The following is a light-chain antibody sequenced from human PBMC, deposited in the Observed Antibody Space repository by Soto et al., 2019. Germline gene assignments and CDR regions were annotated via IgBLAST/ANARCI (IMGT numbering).Light chain of an antibody. CDR2: DVS. CDR3: CSYAGSYV. V-gene: IGLV2-11*01. CDR1: SSDVGGYNY. J-gene: IGLJ1*01. Sequence: QSALTQPRSVSGSPGQSVTISCTGTSSDVGGYNYVSRYQQHPGKAPKLMIYDVSKRPSGVPDRFSGSKSGNTASLTISGLQAEDEADYYCCSYAGSYVFGTGTKVTV.